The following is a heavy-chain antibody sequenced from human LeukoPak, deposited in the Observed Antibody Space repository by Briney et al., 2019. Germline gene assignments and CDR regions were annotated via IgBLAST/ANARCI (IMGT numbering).Heavy chain of an antibody. V-gene: IGHV4-59*01. Sequence: SETLSLTCTVSGGSINGFYWSWIRQPPGKGLEWIGYIYYSGSTNCNPSLKSRVTISLDTSKNQFSLKLTSVTAADTAVYYCASGQLIFGFDYWGQGTLVTVSS. J-gene: IGHJ4*02. D-gene: IGHD2-2*01. CDR2: IYYSGST. CDR3: ASGQLIFGFDY. CDR1: GGSINGFY.